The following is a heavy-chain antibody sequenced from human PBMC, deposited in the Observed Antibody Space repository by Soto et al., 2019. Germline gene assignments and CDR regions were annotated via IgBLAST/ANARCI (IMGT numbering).Heavy chain of an antibody. CDR3: ATAMVTPSGIDY. Sequence: LSCAASEFPFTSYGMHWVRQAPGKGLEWVAVVSYDGSNKYYADSVKGRITISRDNSKNTLYLQMNSLRAEDTAVYYCATAMVTPSGIDYWGQGTMVTVSA. D-gene: IGHD2-21*02. CDR2: VSYDGSNK. V-gene: IGHV3-30*03. CDR1: EFPFTSYG. J-gene: IGHJ4*02.